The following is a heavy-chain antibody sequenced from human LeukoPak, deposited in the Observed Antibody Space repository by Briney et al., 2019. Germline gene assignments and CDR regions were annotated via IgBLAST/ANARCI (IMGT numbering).Heavy chain of an antibody. D-gene: IGHD6-19*01. J-gene: IGHJ4*02. CDR3: ARSGSSGWYFDY. Sequence: GGSLRLSCAASGFTFSSYEMNWVRQAPGKVLEWVSYISSSGSTIYYADSVKGRFTISRHNAKNSLYLQMNSLRAEDTAVYYCARSGSSGWYFDYWGQGTLVTVSS. CDR1: GFTFSSYE. V-gene: IGHV3-48*03. CDR2: ISSSGSTI.